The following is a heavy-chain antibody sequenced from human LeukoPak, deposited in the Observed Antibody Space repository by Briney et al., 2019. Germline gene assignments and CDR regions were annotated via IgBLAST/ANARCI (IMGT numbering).Heavy chain of an antibody. CDR1: GGSFSGYY. D-gene: IGHD5-18*01. J-gene: IGHJ5*02. CDR3: ARRGRYSYGYLGTQGRFDP. CDR2: INHRGST. V-gene: IGHV4-34*01. Sequence: SETLSLTCAVYGGSFSGYYCSWIRQPPGKGLDWIGEINHRGSTNYNPSLKSRVTISVDTSKNQFSLKLSSVTAADTAVYYCARRGRYSYGYLGTQGRFDPWGQGTLVTVSS.